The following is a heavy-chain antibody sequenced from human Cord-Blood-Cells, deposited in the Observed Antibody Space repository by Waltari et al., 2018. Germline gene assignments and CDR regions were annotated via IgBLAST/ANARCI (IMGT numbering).Heavy chain of an antibody. V-gene: IGHV4-34*01. CDR2: INHSGST. J-gene: IGHJ6*03. Sequence: AGLLKPSETLSLTCAVYGGSFSGYYWSWIPQPPGKGLEWLGAINHSGSTNYNPSLKSRVTISVDTSKNQFSLKLSSVTAADTAVYYCARADKGYCSSTSCPPVYYYYYMDVWGKGTTVTVSS. CDR3: ARADKGYCSSTSCPPVYYYYYMDV. CDR1: GGSFSGYY. D-gene: IGHD2-2*01.